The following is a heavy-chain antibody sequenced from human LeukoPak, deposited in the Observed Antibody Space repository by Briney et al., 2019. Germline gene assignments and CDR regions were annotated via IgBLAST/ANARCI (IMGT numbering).Heavy chain of an antibody. CDR2: IYYSGST. CDR3: ARDKIVGATDRGAFDH. CDR1: GGSISSSSYY. V-gene: IGHV4-39*07. J-gene: IGHJ4*02. Sequence: SETLSLTCTVSGGSISSSSYYWGWIRQPPGKGLEWIGSIYYSGSTYYNPSLKSRVTISVDTSKNQFSLKLSSVTAADTAVYYCARDKIVGATDRGAFDHWGQGTLVTVSS. D-gene: IGHD1-26*01.